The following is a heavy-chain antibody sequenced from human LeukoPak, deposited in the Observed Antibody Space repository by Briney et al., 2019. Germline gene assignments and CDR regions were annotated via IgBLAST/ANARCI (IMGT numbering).Heavy chain of an antibody. J-gene: IGHJ4*02. D-gene: IGHD3-10*01. CDR3: AKTPDYYYGSGSYYND. Sequence: GGSLRLSCAASGFTFSSYAMSWVRQAPGKGLDWVSAISGSGGSTYYADSVKGRFTISRDNSKNTLYLQMNSLRAEDTAVYYCAKTPDYYYGSGSYYNDWGQGTLVTVSS. CDR1: GFTFSSYA. V-gene: IGHV3-23*01. CDR2: ISGSGGST.